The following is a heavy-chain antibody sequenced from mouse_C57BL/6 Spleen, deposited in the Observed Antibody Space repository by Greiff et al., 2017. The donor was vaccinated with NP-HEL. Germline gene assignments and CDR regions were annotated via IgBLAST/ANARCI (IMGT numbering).Heavy chain of an antibody. CDR2: IYPGSGNT. D-gene: IGHD1-1*01. CDR3: AREITTVVANYAMDY. Sequence: VKLMESGAELVRPGASVKLSCKASGYTFTDYYINWVKQRPGQGLEWIARIYPGSGNTYYNEKFKGKATLTAEKSSSTAYMQLSSLTSEDSAVYFCAREITTVVANYAMDYWGQGTSVTVSS. V-gene: IGHV1-76*01. CDR1: GYTFTDYY. J-gene: IGHJ4*01.